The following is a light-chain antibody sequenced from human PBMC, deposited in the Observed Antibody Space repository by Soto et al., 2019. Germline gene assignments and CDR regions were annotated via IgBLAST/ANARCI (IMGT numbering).Light chain of an antibody. Sequence: DLQMTQSPSSVSASVGDRVTITCRASQDIGNWLAWYQQRPGKAPNLLIYAASSLQSGVPSRFSGSGSGTDFTLTISSLQPEDFATYYCQQASSFAFTFGPGTKVDIK. V-gene: IGKV1-12*01. CDR1: QDIGNW. CDR2: AAS. J-gene: IGKJ3*01. CDR3: QQASSFAFT.